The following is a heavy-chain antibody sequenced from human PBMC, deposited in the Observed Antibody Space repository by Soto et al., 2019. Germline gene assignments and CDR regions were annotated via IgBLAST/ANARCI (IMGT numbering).Heavy chain of an antibody. CDR1: GASISVRSYY. CDR3: TRRYNWNDNYFDS. J-gene: IGHJ5*01. V-gene: IGHV4-39*01. CDR2: SYYSGTT. Sequence: SETLSLTCTVSGASISVRSYYWSWIRQPPGKGLEWIGSSYYSGTTYFNPSLKSRATISVDTSKNQFSLMLTSVTAADTAIYYCTRRYNWNDNYFDSWGPGALVTVSS. D-gene: IGHD1-20*01.